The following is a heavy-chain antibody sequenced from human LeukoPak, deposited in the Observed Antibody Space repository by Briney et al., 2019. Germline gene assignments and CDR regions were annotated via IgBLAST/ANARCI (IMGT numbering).Heavy chain of an antibody. CDR1: GGTFSSYA. Sequence: SVKVSCKASGGTFSSYAISWVRQAPGQGLEWMGGIIPTFGTANYAQKFQGRVTITADESTSTAYMELSSLRSEDTAVYYCARGHCSSTSCYVFVNYYYYGMDVWGQGTTVTVSS. CDR2: IIPTFGTA. CDR3: ARGHCSSTSCYVFVNYYYYGMDV. D-gene: IGHD2-2*01. V-gene: IGHV1-69*13. J-gene: IGHJ6*02.